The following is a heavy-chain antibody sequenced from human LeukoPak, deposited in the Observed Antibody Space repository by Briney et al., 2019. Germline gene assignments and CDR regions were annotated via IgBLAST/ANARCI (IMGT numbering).Heavy chain of an antibody. CDR3: ASRYGSGSYGFDF. J-gene: IGHJ4*02. D-gene: IGHD3-10*01. CDR2: YYYGGCT. Sequence: PSETLSLTCTVSGASISNYYWTWIRQPPGKGLEWIGYYYYGGCTEYNPSLKSRVTISVDTFKNQFSLKLSSVTAADTAVYYCASRYGSGSYGFDFWGQGTLVTVSS. CDR1: GASISNYY. V-gene: IGHV4-59*01.